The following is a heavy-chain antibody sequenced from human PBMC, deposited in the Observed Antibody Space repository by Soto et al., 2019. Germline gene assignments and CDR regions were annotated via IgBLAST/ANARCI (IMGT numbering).Heavy chain of an antibody. V-gene: IGHV3-7*03. CDR1: GFTFSSYW. Sequence: GPLRLSCAASGFTFSSYWMSWVRQAPGKGLGWVANIKQDGSEKYYVDSVKGRFTISRDNAKNSLYLQMNSLRAEDTAVYYCERGVVPYYFDYWGQGTLVTVYS. CDR3: ERGVVPYYFDY. J-gene: IGHJ4*02. D-gene: IGHD3-10*01. CDR2: IKQDGSEK.